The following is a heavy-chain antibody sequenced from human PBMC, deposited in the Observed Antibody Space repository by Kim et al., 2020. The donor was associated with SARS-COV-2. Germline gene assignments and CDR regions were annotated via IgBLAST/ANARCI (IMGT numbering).Heavy chain of an antibody. V-gene: IGHV1-8*01. D-gene: IGHD2-2*01. CDR3: ARRRYCSSTSCYDSLYGMDV. CDR1: GYTFTSYD. CDR2: MNPNSGNT. Sequence: ASVKVSCKASGYTFTSYDINWVRQATGQGLEWMGWMNPNSGNTGYAQKFQGRVTMTRNTSISTAYMELSSLRSEDTAVYYCARRRYCSSTSCYDSLYGMDVWGQGTTVTVSS. J-gene: IGHJ6*02.